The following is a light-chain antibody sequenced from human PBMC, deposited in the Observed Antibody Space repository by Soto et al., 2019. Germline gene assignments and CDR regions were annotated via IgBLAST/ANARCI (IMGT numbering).Light chain of an antibody. J-gene: IGLJ1*01. CDR1: SSDVGTYDL. CDR3: CSYAVSSTYV. Sequence: HSDLTQPSAVSGSPGQSITISCTGASSDVGTYDLVSWYQQHPGKAPKLMIYEVSKRPSGVSNRFSGSKSGNTASLTISGLQAEDEADYHCCSYAVSSTYVFGTGT. V-gene: IGLV2-23*02. CDR2: EVS.